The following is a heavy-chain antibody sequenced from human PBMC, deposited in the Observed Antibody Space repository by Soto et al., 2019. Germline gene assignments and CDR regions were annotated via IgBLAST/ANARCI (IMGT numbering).Heavy chain of an antibody. CDR3: ARHSGGYYYYAMDV. CDR1: GGSISSYY. D-gene: IGHD6-25*01. Sequence: QVQLQESGPGLVKPSETLSLTCTVSGGSISSYYWSWIRQPPGKGLEWIGYIYYSGTTNYNPSLKSGVTMSVDTSKNQFSLRLSSVTAADTALYYCARHSGGYYYYAMDVWGQGTTVTVSS. J-gene: IGHJ6*02. CDR2: IYYSGTT. V-gene: IGHV4-59*08.